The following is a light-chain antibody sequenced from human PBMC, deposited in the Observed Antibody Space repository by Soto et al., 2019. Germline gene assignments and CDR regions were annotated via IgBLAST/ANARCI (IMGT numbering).Light chain of an antibody. CDR2: DVT. CDR3: TLYTASNTVI. Sequence: QSALTQPASVSGSPGQSITISCTGTSSDVGAYKFVSWYQQHPGKAPKHMIYDVTSRPSGISDRFSGSKSDTTASLTISGLQAEDEADYYCTLYTASNTVIFGGGTKLTVL. V-gene: IGLV2-14*01. CDR1: SSDVGAYKF. J-gene: IGLJ2*01.